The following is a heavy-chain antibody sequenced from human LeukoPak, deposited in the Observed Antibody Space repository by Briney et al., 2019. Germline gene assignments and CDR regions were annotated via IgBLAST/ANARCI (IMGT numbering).Heavy chain of an antibody. CDR3: ARSSRSYYYGSGSPRAHWFDP. J-gene: IGHJ5*02. CDR2: ISYSGTT. V-gene: IGHV4-59*01. Sequence: SETLSLTCTVSGGSISGYYWSWIRQPPGKGLEWIAYISYSGTTTQNPSLKSRVAISVDTSKNQFSLKLSSVTAADTAVYYCARSSRSYYYGSGSPRAHWFDPWGQGTLVTVSS. CDR1: GGSISGYY. D-gene: IGHD3-10*01.